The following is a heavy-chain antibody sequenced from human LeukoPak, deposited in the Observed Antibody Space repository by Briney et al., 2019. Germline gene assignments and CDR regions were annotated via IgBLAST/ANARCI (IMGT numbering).Heavy chain of an antibody. Sequence: SETLSLACTVSGGSITTSGYYWGWIRQSPGKGLEWIGSIYYSGSTHYNPTLKSRATISGDTSKNQFSLKLSSVTAADTAVYYCARISRLPNWFDPWGQGTLFTVSS. CDR3: ARISRLPNWFDP. CDR2: IYYSGST. CDR1: GGSITTSGYY. J-gene: IGHJ5*02. D-gene: IGHD5/OR15-5a*01. V-gene: IGHV4-39*01.